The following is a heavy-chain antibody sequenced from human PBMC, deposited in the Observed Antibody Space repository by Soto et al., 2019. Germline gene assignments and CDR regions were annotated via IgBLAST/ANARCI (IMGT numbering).Heavy chain of an antibody. V-gene: IGHV4-4*07. D-gene: IGHD6-13*01. CDR3: ARYSNNWFQTEGMDV. CDR1: VDSITTYY. CDR2: IDTSGNT. J-gene: IGHJ6*02. Sequence: SLTCTVSVDSITTYYWSLIRQPAGKGLEWIGRIDTSGNTNYNPSLKSRVTMSVDTSKKQFSLKLTSVTAADTAVYYCARYSNNWFQTEGMDVWGQGTTVTVSS.